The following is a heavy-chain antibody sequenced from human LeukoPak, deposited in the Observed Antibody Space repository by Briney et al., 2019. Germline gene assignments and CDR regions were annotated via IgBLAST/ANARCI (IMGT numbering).Heavy chain of an antibody. CDR2: INPNSGGT. V-gene: IGHV1-2*02. CDR1: GYTFTGYY. D-gene: IGHD1-26*01. CDR3: ASGRWEPYDAFDI. Sequence: GASVKVSCKASGYTFTGYYMHWVRQAPGQGLEWMGWINPNSGGTNYAQKFQGRVTMTRGTSISTAYMELSRLRSDDTALYHCASGRWEPYDAFDIWGQGTMVTVSS. J-gene: IGHJ3*02.